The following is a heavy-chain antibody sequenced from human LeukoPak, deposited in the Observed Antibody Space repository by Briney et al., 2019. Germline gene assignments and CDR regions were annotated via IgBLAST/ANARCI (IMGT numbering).Heavy chain of an antibody. D-gene: IGHD1-26*01. V-gene: IGHV4-4*07. J-gene: IGHJ4*02. CDR2: IYTSGST. CDR3: ASGRPLGFDY. CDR1: GGSMSNYY. Sequence: SETLSLTCTVSGGSMSNYYWNWIRQPAGKGLEWIGRIYTSGSTNYSPSLKSRVTMSVDTSKNQFSLKLSSVTAADTAVYYCASGRPLGFDYWGQGTLVTVSS.